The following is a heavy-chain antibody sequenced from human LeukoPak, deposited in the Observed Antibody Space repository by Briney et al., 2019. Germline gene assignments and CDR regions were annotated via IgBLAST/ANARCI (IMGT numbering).Heavy chain of an antibody. CDR2: ISGSGSTI. CDR3: ARRYTSGWTFDY. Sequence: GGSLRLSCAVSGFTFSDYYMGWIRQAPGKGLEWVSYISGSGSTIYYADSVKGRFTISRDNAKNSLYLQMDSLRAEDTAVYYCARRYTSGWTFDYWGQGTLVTVS. CDR1: GFTFSDYY. J-gene: IGHJ4*02. V-gene: IGHV3-11*01. D-gene: IGHD6-25*01.